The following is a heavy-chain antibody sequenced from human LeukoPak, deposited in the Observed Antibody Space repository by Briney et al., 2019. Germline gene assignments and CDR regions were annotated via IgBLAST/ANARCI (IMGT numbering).Heavy chain of an antibody. CDR3: ARSVSSRFTSPRRPYYFDS. CDR2: ISSSGGYT. Sequence: GGSLRLSCAASEFTFSDYNMHWVRQAPGKGLEWVSYISSSGGYTYFADSVKGRFTISRDNSKNTLYLQMNSLRAEDTAVYYCARSVSSRFTSPRRPYYFDSWDQGTLVTVSS. V-gene: IGHV3-21*04. D-gene: IGHD2-2*01. CDR1: EFTFSDYN. J-gene: IGHJ4*02.